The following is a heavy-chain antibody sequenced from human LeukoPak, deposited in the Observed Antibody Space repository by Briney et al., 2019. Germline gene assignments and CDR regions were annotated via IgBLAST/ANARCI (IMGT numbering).Heavy chain of an antibody. V-gene: IGHV4-39*01. Sequence: KASENLSRNCTVSGGSISSSRYYWGWVRQPPGKGVGWIGSIYYSGSTYYNPSLKSRVTISVDTSKNQFSLKLSSVTAADTAVYYCARHGRDGDYVAYWGQGTLVTVSS. CDR1: GGSISSSRYY. CDR2: IYYSGST. CDR3: ARHGRDGDYVAY. D-gene: IGHD4-17*01. J-gene: IGHJ4*02.